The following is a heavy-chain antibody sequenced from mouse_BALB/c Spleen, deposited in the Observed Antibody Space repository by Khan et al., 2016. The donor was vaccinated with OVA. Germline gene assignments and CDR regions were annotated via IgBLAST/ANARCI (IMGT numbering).Heavy chain of an antibody. CDR2: IRYDGGT. J-gene: IGHJ3*01. CDR3: ARGDISGPAWYPY. V-gene: IGHV3-6*02. D-gene: IGHD3-2*01. Sequence: LQESGPGLVKPSQSLSLTCSVTGYSITSGYFWNWIRQFPGNRLEWMGYIRYDGGTNYNPSPKNRISIRRDTSKNQVFHILNSMTTEDTATNYCARGDISGPAWYPYWEQGTLVTVSA. CDR1: GYSITSGYF.